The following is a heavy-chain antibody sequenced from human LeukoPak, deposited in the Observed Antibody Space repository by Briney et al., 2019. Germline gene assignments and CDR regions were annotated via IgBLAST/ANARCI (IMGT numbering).Heavy chain of an antibody. V-gene: IGHV1-69*13. D-gene: IGHD3-3*01. CDR1: GGTFSSYA. CDR3: ARVVGDFGVGEYYYYYMDV. J-gene: IGHJ6*03. Sequence: SVKVSCKASGGTFSSYAISWVRQAPGQGLEWMGGIIPIFGTANYAQKFQGRVTITADGSTSTAYMELSSLRSEDTAADYCARVVGDFGVGEYYYYYMDVWGKGNRVTVSS. CDR2: IIPIFGTA.